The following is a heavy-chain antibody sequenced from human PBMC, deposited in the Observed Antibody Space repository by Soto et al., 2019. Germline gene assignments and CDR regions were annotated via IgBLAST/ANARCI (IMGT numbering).Heavy chain of an antibody. V-gene: IGHV4-59*01. CDR2: IYYSGST. Sequence: SETLSLTCTVSGGSISSYYWSWIRQPPGKGLEWIGYIYYSGSTNYNPSLKSRVTISVDTSKNQFSLKLSSVTAADTAVYYCARIYGYSGFSPGVTTWEWIDPWGQGTLVTVSS. J-gene: IGHJ5*02. CDR3: ARIYGYSGFSPGVTTWEWIDP. CDR1: GGSISSYY. D-gene: IGHD5-12*01.